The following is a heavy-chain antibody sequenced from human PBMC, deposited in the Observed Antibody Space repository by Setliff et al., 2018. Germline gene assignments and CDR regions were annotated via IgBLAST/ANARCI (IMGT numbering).Heavy chain of an antibody. CDR1: GFTFRSYA. V-gene: IGHV3-21*01. CDR2: ISGSSSYI. CDR3: AGGYYDSSGYYLPLYYYYYYMDV. J-gene: IGHJ6*03. D-gene: IGHD3-22*01. Sequence: LRLSCAASGFTFRSYAMSWVRQAPGKGLEWVSAISGSSSYIYYADSVKGRFTISRDNAKNSLYLQMNSLRAEDTAVYYCAGGYYDSSGYYLPLYYYYYYMDVWGKGTTVTV.